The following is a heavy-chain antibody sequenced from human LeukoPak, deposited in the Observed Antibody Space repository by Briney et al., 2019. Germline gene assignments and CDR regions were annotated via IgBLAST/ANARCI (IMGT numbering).Heavy chain of an antibody. CDR3: AKLGVNYYDSSGRWDY. CDR2: INPDGRDT. J-gene: IGHJ4*02. Sequence: GGSLRLSCVVSGFTFNRCWMNWVRQAPGKGLEWVAHINPDGRDTYYVDSVKGRFTISRDNSKNTLYLQMNSLRAEDTAVYYCAKLGVNYYDSSGRWDYWGQGTLVTVSS. D-gene: IGHD3-22*01. V-gene: IGHV3-7*01. CDR1: GFTFNRCW.